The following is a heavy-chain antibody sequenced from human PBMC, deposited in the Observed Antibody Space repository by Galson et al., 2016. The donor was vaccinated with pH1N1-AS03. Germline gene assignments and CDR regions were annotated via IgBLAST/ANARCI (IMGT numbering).Heavy chain of an antibody. V-gene: IGHV5-51*03. Sequence: QSGAEVTKPGDSLKISCKSSGYGFNGYWTGWVRQMPGKGLEWMGIIFPGDSDTRYSPSFQGQVTISADKSNRTTYLQWRSLKASDTAIYYCARPAHYDSSGRDALDVWGQGTMLIVSS. CDR3: ARPAHYDSSGRDALDV. D-gene: IGHD3-22*01. CDR2: IFPGDSDT. CDR1: GYGFNGYW. J-gene: IGHJ3*01.